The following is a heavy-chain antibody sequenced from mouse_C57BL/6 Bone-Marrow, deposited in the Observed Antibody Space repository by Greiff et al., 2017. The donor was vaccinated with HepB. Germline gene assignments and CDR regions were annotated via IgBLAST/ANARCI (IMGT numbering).Heavy chain of an antibody. V-gene: IGHV1-5*01. D-gene: IGHD2-4*01. CDR1: GYTFTSYW. CDR2: IYPGNSDT. Sequence: VQLKQSGTVLARPGASVKMSCKTSGYTFTSYWMHWVKQRPGQGLEWIGAIYPGNSDTSYNQKFKGKAKLTAVTSASTAYMELSSLTNEDSAVYYCTGDDYDGPWFAYWGQGTLVTVSA. CDR3: TGDDYDGPWFAY. J-gene: IGHJ3*01.